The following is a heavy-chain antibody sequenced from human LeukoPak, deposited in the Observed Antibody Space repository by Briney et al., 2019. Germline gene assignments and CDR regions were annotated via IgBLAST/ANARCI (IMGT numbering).Heavy chain of an antibody. CDR3: ARHPVPAADISGWFDP. CDR1: GYSISSGYY. D-gene: IGHD2-2*01. CDR2: IYHSGST. V-gene: IGHV4-38-2*01. J-gene: IGHJ5*02. Sequence: SSETLSLTCAVSGYSISSGYYWGWIWQPPGKGLEWIGSIYHSGSTYYNPPLKSRVTISVDTSKNQFSLKLSSVTAADTAVYYCARHPVPAADISGWFDPWGQGTLVTVSS.